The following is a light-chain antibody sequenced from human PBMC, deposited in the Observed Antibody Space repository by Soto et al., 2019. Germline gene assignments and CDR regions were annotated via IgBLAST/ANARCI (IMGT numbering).Light chain of an antibody. V-gene: IGKV1-39*01. J-gene: IGKJ3*01. Sequence: DIQMTQTPSSLSASVGDRVTITCRASQSISNKLNWYHQKPGKPHKVLIFAASILQSGVPSRFSGGGSGTDFTLTINSLQPEDFATYYCQQTYSSSTFGAGTKVDIK. CDR1: QSISNK. CDR2: AAS. CDR3: QQTYSSST.